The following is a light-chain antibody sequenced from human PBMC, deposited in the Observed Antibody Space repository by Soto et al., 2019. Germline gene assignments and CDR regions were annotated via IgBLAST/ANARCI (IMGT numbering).Light chain of an antibody. Sequence: EIVMTQSPGTLSLSPGERATISCRASQVIGSRYLAWYHQKSGQAPRLLIYGASSRATGIPDRFSGSGSGTDFTLTIXXXXXXXFGVYYCQQFXXXXPHTFGQG. J-gene: IGKJ2*01. CDR2: GAS. CDR1: QVIGSRY. V-gene: IGKV3-20*01. CDR3: QQFXXXXPHT.